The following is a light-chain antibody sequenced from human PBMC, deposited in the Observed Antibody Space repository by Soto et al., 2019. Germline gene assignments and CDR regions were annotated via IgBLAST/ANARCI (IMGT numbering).Light chain of an antibody. CDR1: QSVSSD. CDR3: QQYSNWPPYT. V-gene: IGKV3-15*01. J-gene: IGKJ2*01. Sequence: EIVMTQSPPTLSVSPGEGATLSCRASQSVSSDLAWYQQKPGQAPRLLIYGVSTRATGIPARFSGSGSGTEFTLTISSLQSEDFVVYYCQQYSNWPPYTFGQGTRLEIK. CDR2: GVS.